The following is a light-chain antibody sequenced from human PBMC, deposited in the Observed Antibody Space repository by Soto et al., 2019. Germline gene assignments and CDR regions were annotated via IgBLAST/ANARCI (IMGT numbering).Light chain of an antibody. V-gene: IGKV3-11*01. CDR1: QSVSDY. CDR3: QTYGDSLFT. CDR2: DAS. J-gene: IGKJ3*01. Sequence: EVVLTQSPATLSLSPGHRATLSCRASQSVSDYLAWYQQKPAQPPRLVIYDASNRATGIPARFSGSGSGTDFTLTISSLEPEDFAVYYCQTYGDSLFTFGPGTKV.